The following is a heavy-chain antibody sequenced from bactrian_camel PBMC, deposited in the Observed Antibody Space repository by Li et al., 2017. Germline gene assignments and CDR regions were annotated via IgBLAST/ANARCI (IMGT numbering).Heavy chain of an antibody. V-gene: IGHV3S57*01. CDR1: LYTTTSDC. CDR3: AAVWRNCDGAYWSQTAYYDF. J-gene: IGHJ4*01. CDR2: IERHGGT. D-gene: IGHD8*01. Sequence: GSLRLSCAASLYTTTSDCMGWFRQAPGKEREGVAAIERHGGTTYADSVKGRFTISEDNAKNTLYLQMNSLNPDDTAMYYCAAVWRNCDGAYWSQTAYYDFWGQGTQVTVS.